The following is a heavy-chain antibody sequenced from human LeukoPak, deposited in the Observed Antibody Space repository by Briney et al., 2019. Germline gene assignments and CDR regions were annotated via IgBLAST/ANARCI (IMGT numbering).Heavy chain of an antibody. CDR2: IYYSGST. Sequence: SETLSLTCTVSGDSISSSSYYWGWIRQPPGKGLEWIGYIYYSGSTNYNPSLKSRVTISVDTSKNQFSLKLSSVTAADTAVYYCARRGSVRGVIDWFDPWGQGTLVTVSS. V-gene: IGHV4-61*05. CDR3: ARRGSVRGVIDWFDP. J-gene: IGHJ5*02. CDR1: GDSISSSSYY. D-gene: IGHD3-10*02.